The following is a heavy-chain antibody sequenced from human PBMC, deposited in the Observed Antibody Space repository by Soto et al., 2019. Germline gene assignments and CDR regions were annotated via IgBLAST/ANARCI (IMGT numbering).Heavy chain of an antibody. CDR3: ARDRAVRGPTPYCFDY. J-gene: IGHJ4*02. V-gene: IGHV3-66*01. CDR1: GFTVSSNY. CDR2: IYSGGST. D-gene: IGHD3-10*01. Sequence: GGSLRLSCAASGFTVSSNYMSWVRQAPGKGLEWVSVIYSGGSTYYADSVKGRFTISRDNSKNTLYLQMNSLRAEDTAVYYCARDRAVRGPTPYCFDYWGQGTLVTVSS.